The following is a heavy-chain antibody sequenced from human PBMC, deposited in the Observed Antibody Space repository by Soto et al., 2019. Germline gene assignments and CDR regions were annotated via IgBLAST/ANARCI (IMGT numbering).Heavy chain of an antibody. Sequence: ASVKVSCKASSFTFIDFYIHWLRQAPGQGLEWMGWINAKNSGTRYAEKFQDRVTLTRDRSVRTAYLELQRLRSDDTAVYYCARSHCTDGTCYTEVIPSWGQGTLVTVSS. CDR1: SFTFIDFY. D-gene: IGHD2-8*01. CDR2: INAKNSGT. V-gene: IGHV1-2*02. CDR3: ARSHCTDGTCYTEVIPS. J-gene: IGHJ4*02.